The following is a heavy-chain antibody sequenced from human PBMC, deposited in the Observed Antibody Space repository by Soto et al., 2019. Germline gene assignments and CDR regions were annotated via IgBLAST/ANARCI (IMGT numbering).Heavy chain of an antibody. D-gene: IGHD2-2*01. V-gene: IGHV4-59*01. J-gene: IGHJ4*02. CDR3: ARTVVVPAATDY. CDR2: IYYSGST. CDR1: GGSISSYY. Sequence: PSETQSLTCTVSGGSISSYYWSWIRQPPGKGLEWIGYIYYSGSTNYNPSLKSRVTISVDTSKNQFSLKLSSVTAADTAVYYCARTVVVPAATDYWGQGTRGTVSS.